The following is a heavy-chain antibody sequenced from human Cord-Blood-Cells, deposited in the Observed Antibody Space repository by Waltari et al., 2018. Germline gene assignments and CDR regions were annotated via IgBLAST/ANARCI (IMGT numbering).Heavy chain of an antibody. CDR2: ISYDGSNK. J-gene: IGHJ3*02. CDR1: GFTFSSYA. D-gene: IGHD4-17*01. CDR3: ARECFTGGPTGIPRAFDI. Sequence: QVQLVESGGGVVQPGRSLRLSCAASGFTFSSYAMHWVRQAPGKGLEWVAVISYDGSNKYYADSVKGRFTISRDNSKNTLYLQMNSLRAEDTAVYYCARECFTGGPTGIPRAFDIWGQGTMVTVSS. V-gene: IGHV3-30-3*01.